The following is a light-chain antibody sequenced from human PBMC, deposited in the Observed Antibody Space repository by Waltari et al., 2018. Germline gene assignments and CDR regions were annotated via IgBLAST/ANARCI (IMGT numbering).Light chain of an antibody. V-gene: IGKV3-20*01. CDR1: QSVSSSY. J-gene: IGKJ3*01. Sequence: EIVLTQSPGTLSLSPGERATLSCRASQSVSSSYFTWYQQKPGQAPRLLIYGASSRATGIPDRFSGSGSGTDFTLTISRLEPEDFAVYYCQQYDRTPFTFGPGTKVDIK. CDR2: GAS. CDR3: QQYDRTPFT.